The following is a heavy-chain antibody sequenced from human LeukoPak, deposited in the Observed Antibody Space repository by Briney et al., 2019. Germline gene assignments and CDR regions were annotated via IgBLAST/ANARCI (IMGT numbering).Heavy chain of an antibody. CDR2: VSSTSPTI. CDR1: GFTFSSYS. Sequence: GGSLRLSCTASGFTFSSYSMNWVRQAPGQGLEWVSYVSSTSPTIYYADSAKGRFTVSRDNAKNSLYLQMNSLRAEDAAVYYCARDHGGHFDYWGQGTLVTVSS. V-gene: IGHV3-48*01. D-gene: IGHD4-23*01. CDR3: ARDHGGHFDY. J-gene: IGHJ4*02.